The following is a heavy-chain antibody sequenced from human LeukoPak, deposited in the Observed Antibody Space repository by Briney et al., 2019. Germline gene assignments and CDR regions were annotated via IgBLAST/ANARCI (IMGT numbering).Heavy chain of an antibody. Sequence: GGSLRLSCAASGFAFSSYSMNWVRQAPGKGLERVSFISTSSSYIHNADSVKGRFTISRDNAKNSLYLEMNSLRAEDTAVYYCAPQLWDHPGPWGQGTLVIVSS. D-gene: IGHD3-16*01. V-gene: IGHV3-21*01. CDR2: ISTSSSYI. CDR3: APQLWDHPGP. J-gene: IGHJ5*02. CDR1: GFAFSSYS.